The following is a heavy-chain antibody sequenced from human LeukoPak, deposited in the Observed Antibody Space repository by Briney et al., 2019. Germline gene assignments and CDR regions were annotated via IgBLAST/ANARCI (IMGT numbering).Heavy chain of an antibody. J-gene: IGHJ6*03. CDR3: ARHGVTMVRGVIFYFYYYMDA. CDR2: IYHSGST. CDR1: GGSLTSSTYY. D-gene: IGHD3-10*01. V-gene: IGHV4-39*01. Sequence: SETLSLTCTVSGGSLTSSTYYWGWIRQSPGTGPEWIGTIYHSGSTYYNPSLKSRVTISVDTSKNQFSLKLSSVTAADTAVYYCARHGVTMVRGVIFYFYYYMDAWGKGTTVTVSS.